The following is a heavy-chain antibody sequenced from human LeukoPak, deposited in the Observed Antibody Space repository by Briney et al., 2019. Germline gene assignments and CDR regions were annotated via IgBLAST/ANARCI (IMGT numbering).Heavy chain of an antibody. V-gene: IGHV4-59*05. Sequence: SETLSLTCTVSDGSISSYYWSWIRQPPGKGLEWIGSIYYSGSTYYNPSLKSRVTISVDTSKNQFSLKLSSVTAADTAVYYCASVITYYYGSGNDYWGQGTLVTVSS. CDR2: IYYSGST. CDR1: DGSISSYY. CDR3: ASVITYYYGSGNDY. D-gene: IGHD3-10*01. J-gene: IGHJ4*02.